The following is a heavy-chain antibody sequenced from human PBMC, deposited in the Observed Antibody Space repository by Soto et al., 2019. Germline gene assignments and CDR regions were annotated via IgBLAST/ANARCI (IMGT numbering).Heavy chain of an antibody. D-gene: IGHD1-26*01. Sequence: SVKVSCKASGGTFSSYTISWVRQAPGQGLEWMGRIIPILGIANYAQKFQGGVTITADKSTSTAYMELSSLRSEDTAVYYCAGELRGADAFDIWGQGTMVTVSS. V-gene: IGHV1-69*02. CDR3: AGELRGADAFDI. J-gene: IGHJ3*02. CDR2: IIPILGIA. CDR1: GGTFSSYT.